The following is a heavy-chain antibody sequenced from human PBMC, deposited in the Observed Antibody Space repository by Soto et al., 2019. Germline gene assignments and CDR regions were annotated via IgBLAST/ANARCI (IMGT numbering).Heavy chain of an antibody. V-gene: IGHV3-21*01. D-gene: IGHD6-19*01. J-gene: IGHJ4*02. CDR1: GFTFSSYS. Sequence: GSLRLSCAASGFTFSSYSMNWVRQAPGKGLEWVSSISSSSSYIYYADSVKGRFTISRDNAKNSLYLQMNSLRAEDTAVYYCARDPDRAIAVVHFDYWGQGTLVTVSS. CDR3: ARDPDRAIAVVHFDY. CDR2: ISSSSSYI.